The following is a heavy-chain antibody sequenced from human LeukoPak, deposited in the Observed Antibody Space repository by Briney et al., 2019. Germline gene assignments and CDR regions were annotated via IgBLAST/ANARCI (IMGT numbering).Heavy chain of an antibody. CDR2: IWYDGSNK. CDR3: AKDHLIGYSSSWYNY. Sequence: GRSLRLSCAASGFTFSSYGMHWVRQAPGKGLEWVAVIWYDGSNKYYADSVKGRFTISRDNSKNTLYLQMNSLRAEDTAVYYCAKDHLIGYSSSWYNYWGQGTLVTVSS. D-gene: IGHD6-13*01. J-gene: IGHJ4*02. CDR1: GFTFSSYG. V-gene: IGHV3-33*06.